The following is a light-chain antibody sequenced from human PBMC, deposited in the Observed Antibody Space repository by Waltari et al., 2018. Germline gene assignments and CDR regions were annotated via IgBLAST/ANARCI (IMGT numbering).Light chain of an antibody. J-gene: IGLJ1*01. CDR3: QVWDSSTFYV. CDR1: QLGDKY. V-gene: IGLV3-1*01. Sequence: SYDLTQPPSVSVYPGQTTSITCSGDQLGDKYVCWYQQKPGQSPLLVMYQDKKRPPGIPERFSGSNSGHTATLTISGTQAMDEADYYCQVWDSSTFYVFGTGTKVTVL. CDR2: QDK.